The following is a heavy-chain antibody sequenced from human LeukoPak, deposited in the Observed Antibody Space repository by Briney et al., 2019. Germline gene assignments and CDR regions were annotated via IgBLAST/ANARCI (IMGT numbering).Heavy chain of an antibody. CDR2: IYYSGST. CDR3: AKSTGTTPFDY. D-gene: IGHD1-1*01. J-gene: IGHJ4*02. Sequence: SETLSLTCTVSGGSISSSSYYWGWIRQPPGKGLEWIGSIYYSGSTYYNPSLKSRVTISVDTSKNQFSLKLSSVTAADTAVYYCAKSTGTTPFDYWGQGTLVTVSS. V-gene: IGHV4-39*07. CDR1: GGSISSSSYY.